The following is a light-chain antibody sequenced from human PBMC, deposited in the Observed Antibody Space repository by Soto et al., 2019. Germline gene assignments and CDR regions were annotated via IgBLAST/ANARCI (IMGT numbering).Light chain of an antibody. Sequence: DIQMTQSPSSLSASVGDRVTITCRASQTISNYLNWYQEKPGKAPKLLIYAASNLQSGAPSRFSGSGSGTDFTLTITNLQPEDFATYYCQKTYSTPFTFGPGTIVDVK. V-gene: IGKV1-39*01. CDR3: QKTYSTPFT. CDR1: QTISNY. CDR2: AAS. J-gene: IGKJ3*01.